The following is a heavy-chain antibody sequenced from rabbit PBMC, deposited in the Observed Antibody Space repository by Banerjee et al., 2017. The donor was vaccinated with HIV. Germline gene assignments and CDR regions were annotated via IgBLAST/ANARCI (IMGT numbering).Heavy chain of an antibody. CDR1: GFSFSTTYY. CDR3: ARDLAGVIGWNFDL. J-gene: IGHJ4*01. Sequence: QEQLVESGGGLVQPEGSRTLTCTASGFSFSTTYYMCWVRQAPGKGPEWIACIYTGSSGSTYYASWAKGRFTISKTSSTTVTLQMNSLTAADTATYFCARDLAGVIGWNFDLWGPGTLVTVS. V-gene: IGHV1S45*01. CDR2: IYTGSSGST. D-gene: IGHD4-1*01.